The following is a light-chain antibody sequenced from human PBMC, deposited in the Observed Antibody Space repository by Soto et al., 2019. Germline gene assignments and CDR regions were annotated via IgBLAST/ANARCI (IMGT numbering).Light chain of an antibody. CDR1: QSISSSY. CDR2: GAS. CDR3: QQYGISSHT. Sequence: EVVLTQSPGTLSLSPGERATLSCRASQSISSSYLDWYQQRPGQAPRLLIHGASSRATGIPDRFSGSGSGTDFTLTISRLEPEDSAVYYCQQYGISSHTFGQGTKLEIK. V-gene: IGKV3-20*01. J-gene: IGKJ2*01.